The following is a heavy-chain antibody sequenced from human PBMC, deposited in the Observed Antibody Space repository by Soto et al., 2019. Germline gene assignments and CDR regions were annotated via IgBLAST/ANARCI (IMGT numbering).Heavy chain of an antibody. J-gene: IGHJ5*02. V-gene: IGHV3-30*18. D-gene: IGHD6-13*01. Sequence: QVQLVESGGGVVQPGRSLRLSCAASGFTFSSYGMHWVRQAPGKGLEWVAVISYDGSNKYYADSVKGRFTISRDNSKNTLYLQMNSLRAEDTAVYYCAKEAAAGNENWFDPWGQGTLVTVSS. CDR1: GFTFSSYG. CDR3: AKEAAAGNENWFDP. CDR2: ISYDGSNK.